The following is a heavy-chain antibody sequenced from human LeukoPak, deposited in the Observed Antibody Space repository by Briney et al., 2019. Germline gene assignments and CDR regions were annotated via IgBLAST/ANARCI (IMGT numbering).Heavy chain of an antibody. V-gene: IGHV3-48*04. J-gene: IGHJ3*02. Sequence: GGSLRLSCAASGFTFSTSWMTWVRQAPGKGLEWVSYISSSGTTIYYADSVKGRFTISRDNAKNSLYLQVNSLRAEDTAMYYCAREGVATISGDAFDIWGQGTMVTVSS. D-gene: IGHD5-12*01. CDR3: AREGVATISGDAFDI. CDR2: ISSSGTTI. CDR1: GFTFSTSW.